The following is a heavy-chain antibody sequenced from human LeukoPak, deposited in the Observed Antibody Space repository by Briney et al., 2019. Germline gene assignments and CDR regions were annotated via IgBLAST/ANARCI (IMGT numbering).Heavy chain of an antibody. V-gene: IGHV3-23*01. Sequence: GGSLRLSCAAAGFTFSSYVMCWVRQAPGKGLEWVSAITSSGDSTYYADSVKGRFTISRDNSKNTLYLQMSSLRAEDTAVYYCATVASGSLQDWGQGTLVTVSS. CDR1: GFTFSSYV. CDR3: ATVASGSLQD. CDR2: ITSSGDST. D-gene: IGHD3-10*01. J-gene: IGHJ4*02.